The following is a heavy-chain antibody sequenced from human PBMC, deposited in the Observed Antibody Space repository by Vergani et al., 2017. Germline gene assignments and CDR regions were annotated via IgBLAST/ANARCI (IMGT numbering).Heavy chain of an antibody. Sequence: QVQLQESGPGLVKPSQTLSLTCPVSGGSISSGDYYWSWIRQPPGKGLEWIGYIYYSGSTYYNPSLKSRVTISVYTSKNQFALKLSSVTAADTAVYYCARRGIAVAGTSYNWFDPWGQGTLVTVSS. CDR3: ARRGIAVAGTSYNWFDP. J-gene: IGHJ5*02. CDR1: GGSISSGDYY. V-gene: IGHV4-30-4*08. CDR2: IYYSGST. D-gene: IGHD6-19*01.